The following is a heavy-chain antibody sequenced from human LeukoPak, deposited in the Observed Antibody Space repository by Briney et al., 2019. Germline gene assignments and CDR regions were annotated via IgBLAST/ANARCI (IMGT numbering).Heavy chain of an antibody. V-gene: IGHV1-18*01. D-gene: IGHD4/OR15-4a*01. CDR2: ISAYNGNT. CDR3: ARETPVLVPAYYYGMDV. CDR1: GYTFTSYG. Sequence: GASVKVSCKASGYTFTSYGISWVRQAPGQGLEWMGWISAYNGNTNYAQKLQGRVTMTTDTSTSTAYMELRSLRSDDTAVYYCARETPVLVPAYYYGMDVWGQGTTVTVPS. J-gene: IGHJ6*02.